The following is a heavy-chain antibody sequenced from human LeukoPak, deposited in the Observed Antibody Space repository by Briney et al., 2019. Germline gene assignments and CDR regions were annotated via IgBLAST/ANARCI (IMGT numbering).Heavy chain of an antibody. J-gene: IGHJ3*02. CDR1: GFTFSSYA. Sequence: GGSLRLSCTASGFTFSSYAMNWVRQAPGKGLEWVSGIGAGGTFTYYADSVKGRFTISRDNSKNTLYLQMSTLRAEDTAVYYCAKATAPHLGYAFDIWGQGTMVIVFS. V-gene: IGHV3-23*01. CDR2: IGAGGTFT. D-gene: IGHD7-27*01. CDR3: AKATAPHLGYAFDI.